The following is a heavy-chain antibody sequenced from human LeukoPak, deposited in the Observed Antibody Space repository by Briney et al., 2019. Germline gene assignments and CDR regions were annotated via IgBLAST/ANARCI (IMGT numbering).Heavy chain of an antibody. D-gene: IGHD6-13*01. CDR2: INPNSGGT. Sequence: ASVKVSCKASGYTFTGYYMHWVRQAPGQGLEWMGWINPNSGGTSYAQKFQGRVTMTRDTSISTAYMDLSRLRSDDTAVYYCARDRSSSSWTNWFDPWGQGTLVTVSS. V-gene: IGHV1-2*02. CDR3: ARDRSSSSWTNWFDP. J-gene: IGHJ5*02. CDR1: GYTFTGYY.